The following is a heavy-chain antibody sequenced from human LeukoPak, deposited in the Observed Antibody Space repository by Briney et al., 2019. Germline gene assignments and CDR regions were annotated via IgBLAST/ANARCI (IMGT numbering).Heavy chain of an antibody. CDR3: ARGMTHPSRIHLWFGIDY. CDR1: GYTFTGYY. D-gene: IGHD5-18*01. CDR2: INPNSGGT. J-gene: IGHJ4*02. V-gene: IGHV1-2*02. Sequence: ASVKVSCKASGYTFTGYYMHWVRQAPGQGLEWMGCINPNSGGTNYAQKFQGRVTMTRDTSISTAYMELSRLRSDDTAVYYCARGMTHPSRIHLWFGIDYWGQGTLVTVFS.